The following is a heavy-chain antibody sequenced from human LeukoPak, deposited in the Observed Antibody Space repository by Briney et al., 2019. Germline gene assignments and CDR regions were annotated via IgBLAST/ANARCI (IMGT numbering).Heavy chain of an antibody. Sequence: ASVKVSCKASGGTFSSYAISWVRQAPGQGLEWMGGIIPIFGTANYAQKFQGRVTITADESTSTAYMELSSLRSEDTAVYYCASHMTTVTLSAFDIWGQVTVVTVSS. CDR1: GGTFSSYA. CDR2: IIPIFGTA. CDR3: ASHMTTVTLSAFDI. J-gene: IGHJ3*02. D-gene: IGHD4-17*01. V-gene: IGHV1-69*01.